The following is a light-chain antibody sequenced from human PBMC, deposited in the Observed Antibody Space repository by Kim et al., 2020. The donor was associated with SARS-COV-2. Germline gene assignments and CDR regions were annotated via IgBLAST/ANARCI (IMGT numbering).Light chain of an antibody. CDR1: SSDVGVYNY. CDR3: NSYTSSRTYV. J-gene: IGLJ1*01. Sequence: QSALTQPASVSGSPGQSITISCTGTSSDVGVYNYVSWYQQHPGKAPKLMIYDVSKRPSGVSNRFSGSKSGNTASLTISGLQAEDEADYYCNSYTSSRTYVFGTGTNVTVL. CDR2: DVS. V-gene: IGLV2-14*01.